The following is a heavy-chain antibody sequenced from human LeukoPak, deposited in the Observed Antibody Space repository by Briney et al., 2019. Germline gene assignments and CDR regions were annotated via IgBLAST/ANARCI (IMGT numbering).Heavy chain of an antibody. CDR2: ISRSSSHI. Sequence: PGGSLRLSCAASGFTFSTYSMNWVRQAPGKGLEWVSFISRSSSHIYYADSVKGRFTISRDNAKNSLYLQMNSLRAEDTAVYYCAKALVVYGYGFDYWGQGTLVTVSS. CDR3: AKALVVYGYGFDY. CDR1: GFTFSTYS. D-gene: IGHD5-18*01. J-gene: IGHJ4*02. V-gene: IGHV3-21*01.